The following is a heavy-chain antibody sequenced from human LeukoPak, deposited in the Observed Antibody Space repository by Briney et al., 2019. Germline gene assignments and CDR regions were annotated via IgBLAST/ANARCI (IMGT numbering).Heavy chain of an antibody. J-gene: IGHJ5*02. D-gene: IGHD1-7*01. CDR1: GGTFSSYA. CDR2: IIPIFGTA. V-gene: IGHV1-69*05. CDR3: AGRYNWNYGRPFDP. Sequence: GSSVKVSCKASGGTFSSYATSWVRQAPGQGLEWMGGIIPIFGTANYAQKFQGRVTITTDESTSTAYMELSSLRSEDTAVYYCAGRYNWNYGRPFDPWGQGTLVTVSS.